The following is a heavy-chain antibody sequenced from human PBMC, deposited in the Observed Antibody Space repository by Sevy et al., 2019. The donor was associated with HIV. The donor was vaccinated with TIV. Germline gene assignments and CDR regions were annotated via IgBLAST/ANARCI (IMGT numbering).Heavy chain of an antibody. V-gene: IGHV3-21*01. CDR2: XXXTSIYI. D-gene: IGHD3-22*01. CDR1: XXXXXXHS. Sequence: GGSLRLSCAASXXXXXXHSMXWXRXAPGKXXEWVASXXXTSIYIYHADSVKGRFTVSRDNAKNSLFLQMNNLRVDDTAVYYCAREAXVVXVXLXFWGQGTLVTVSS. CDR3: AREAXVVXVXLXF. J-gene: IGHJ4*02.